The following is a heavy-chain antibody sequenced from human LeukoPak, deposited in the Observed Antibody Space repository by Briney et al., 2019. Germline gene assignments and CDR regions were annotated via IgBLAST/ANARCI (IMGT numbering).Heavy chain of an antibody. CDR3: ARAPSEIGGYYPEYFRH. Sequence: GGSLRLSCAASGFTFSSYWMHWVRQAPGKGLVWVSRTKSDGSTNYADSVKGRFTISRDNAKNTVSLQMNSLRTEDTGVYYCARAPSEIGGYYPEYFRHWGQGTLVTVSS. J-gene: IGHJ1*01. D-gene: IGHD3-22*01. CDR2: TKSDGST. V-gene: IGHV3-74*01. CDR1: GFTFSSYW.